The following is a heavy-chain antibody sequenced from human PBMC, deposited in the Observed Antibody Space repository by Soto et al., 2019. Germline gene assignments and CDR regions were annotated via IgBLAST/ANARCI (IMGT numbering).Heavy chain of an antibody. Sequence: GGSLRLSCAASGFTFSSYAMSWVRQAPGKGLEWVAVISYDGSNKYYADSVKGRFTISRDNSKNTLYLQMNSLRAEGTAVYYCAKGSLNFDYWGQGTLVTVSS. CDR3: AKGSLNFDY. V-gene: IGHV3-30*18. CDR1: GFTFSSYA. J-gene: IGHJ4*02. CDR2: ISYDGSNK.